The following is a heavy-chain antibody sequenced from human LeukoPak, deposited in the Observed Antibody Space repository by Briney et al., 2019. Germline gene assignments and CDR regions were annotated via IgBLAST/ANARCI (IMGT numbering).Heavy chain of an antibody. Sequence: SETLSLTCTVSGSSISSGYYWGWIRQPPGKGLEWIGSIFHTGNAYYNPSLKSQVTVSVDTSKNQFSLKLSSVTAADTAVYYCASLRGYSYGFDYWGQGTLVTVSS. D-gene: IGHD5-18*01. CDR1: GSSISSGYY. J-gene: IGHJ4*02. CDR2: IFHTGNA. CDR3: ASLRGYSYGFDY. V-gene: IGHV4-38-2*02.